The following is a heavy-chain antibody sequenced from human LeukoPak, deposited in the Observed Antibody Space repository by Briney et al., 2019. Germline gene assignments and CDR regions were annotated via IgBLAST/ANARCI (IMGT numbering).Heavy chain of an antibody. V-gene: IGHV4-31*03. Sequence: SETLSLTCTVSGGSISSGGYYWSWIRQHPGKGLEWIGYIYYSGSTYYNPSLKSRVTMSVDTSKNQFSLKLSSVTAADTAVYYCARVNSSSSGYLGYYYYYMDVWGKGTTVTVSS. D-gene: IGHD6-6*01. CDR1: GGSISSGGYY. CDR2: IYYSGST. CDR3: ARVNSSSSGYLGYYYYYMDV. J-gene: IGHJ6*03.